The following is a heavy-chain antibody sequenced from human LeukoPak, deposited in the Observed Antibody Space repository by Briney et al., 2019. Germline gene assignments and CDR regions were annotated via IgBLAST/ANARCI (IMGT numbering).Heavy chain of an antibody. Sequence: VASVKVSCKASGGTFSSYAISWVRQAPGQGLEWMGRISPIFGTANYAQKFQGRVTITTDESTSTAYMELSSLRSKDTAVYYCAITGGDYDLYYFDYWGQGTLVTVSS. V-gene: IGHV1-69*05. J-gene: IGHJ4*02. D-gene: IGHD4-17*01. CDR1: GGTFSSYA. CDR2: ISPIFGTA. CDR3: AITGGDYDLYYFDY.